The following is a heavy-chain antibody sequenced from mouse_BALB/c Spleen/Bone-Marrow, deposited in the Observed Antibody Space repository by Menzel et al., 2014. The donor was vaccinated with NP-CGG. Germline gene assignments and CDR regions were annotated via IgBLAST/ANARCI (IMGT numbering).Heavy chain of an antibody. V-gene: IGHV1-69*02. J-gene: IGHJ4*01. Sequence: VKLQESGAELVKPGASVKLSCKASGYTFTSYWMHWVKQRPGQGLEWIGEIDPSDSYTNYNQKFKGKATLTVDKSSSTAYMQLSSLTSEDSAVYYCAEGTRDAMDYWGQGTSVTVSS. CDR1: GYTFTSYW. CDR2: IDPSDSYT. CDR3: AEGTRDAMDY. D-gene: IGHD3-3*01.